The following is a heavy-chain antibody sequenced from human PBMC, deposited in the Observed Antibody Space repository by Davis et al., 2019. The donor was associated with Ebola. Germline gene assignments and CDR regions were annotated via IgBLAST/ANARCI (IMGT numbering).Heavy chain of an antibody. J-gene: IGHJ4*02. CDR2: ISSSSSYI. D-gene: IGHD4/OR15-4a*01. CDR1: GFTFSSYS. V-gene: IGHV3-21*01. Sequence: GESLKISCAASGFTFSSYSMNWVRQAPGKGLEWVSSISSSSSYIYYADSVKGRFTISRDNAKNSLYLQMNSLRDEDTAVYYCAGEVLASFDYWGQGILVTVSS. CDR3: AGEVLASFDY.